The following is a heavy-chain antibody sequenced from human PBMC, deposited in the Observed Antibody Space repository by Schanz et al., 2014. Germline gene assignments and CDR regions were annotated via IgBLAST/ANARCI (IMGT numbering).Heavy chain of an antibody. CDR1: GFTFSSYD. J-gene: IGHJ4*02. Sequence: QVQLVESGGGVVQPGRSLRLSCAASGFTFSSYDVFWVRQAPGKGLEWVAILWHDGSKKYYADSVKGRFTVSRDNSKNTLYLQMNSLRAEDAAVYYCANNSNLDYWGQGTLVTVSS. V-gene: IGHV3-33*06. CDR2: LWHDGSKK. CDR3: ANNSNLDY. D-gene: IGHD1-20*01.